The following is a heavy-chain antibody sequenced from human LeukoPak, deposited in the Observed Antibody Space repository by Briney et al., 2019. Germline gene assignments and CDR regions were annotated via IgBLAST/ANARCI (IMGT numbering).Heavy chain of an antibody. V-gene: IGHV3-7*01. J-gene: IGHJ4*02. Sequence: PGGSLRLSCAGSGFTFRSYWMSWVRQAPGKGLEWVANIKQDGSAEYYVDSVKGRFSISRDNAKNSVSLQMNSLRAEDTAVYFCARALVEVPGGDYWGQGTLVTVSS. CDR3: ARALVEVPGGDY. CDR1: GFTFRSYW. CDR2: IKQDGSAE. D-gene: IGHD1-26*01.